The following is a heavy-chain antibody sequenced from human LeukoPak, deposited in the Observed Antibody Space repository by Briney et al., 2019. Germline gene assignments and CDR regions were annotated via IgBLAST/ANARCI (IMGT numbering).Heavy chain of an antibody. Sequence: PSETLSLTCAVYGGSFSGYYWSWIRQPPGKGLEWIGEINHSGSTNYNPSFKSRVTISEDTPKNQFSLKLSSVTAADTAVYYCVRDRELNYWGQGTLVTVSS. J-gene: IGHJ4*02. V-gene: IGHV4-34*01. D-gene: IGHD3-10*01. CDR1: GGSFSGYY. CDR2: INHSGST. CDR3: VRDRELNY.